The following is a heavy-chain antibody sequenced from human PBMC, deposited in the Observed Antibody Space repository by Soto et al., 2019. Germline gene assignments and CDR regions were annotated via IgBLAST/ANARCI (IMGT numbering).Heavy chain of an antibody. Sequence: SETLSLTCTVSGGSISSGGYYWSWIRQHPGKGLEWIGYIYYSGSTYYNPSLKSRVTISVDTSKNQFSLKLSSVTAADTAVYYCAREWRSQRGTMDVWGKGTTVTVSS. D-gene: IGHD1-1*01. V-gene: IGHV4-31*03. CDR2: IYYSGST. J-gene: IGHJ6*03. CDR3: AREWRSQRGTMDV. CDR1: GGSISSGGYY.